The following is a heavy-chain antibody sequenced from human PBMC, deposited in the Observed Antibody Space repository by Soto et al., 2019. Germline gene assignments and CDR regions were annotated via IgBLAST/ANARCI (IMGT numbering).Heavy chain of an antibody. CDR1: GFTVSSNY. V-gene: IGHV3-66*01. CDR2: TYSGGST. J-gene: IGHJ4*02. D-gene: IGHD3-16*01. CDR3: GWGATWGSWGGYYFDY. Sequence: EVQLVESGGGLVQPGESLRLSCAASGFTVSSNYISWVRQAPGKGLEWVSVTYSGGSTYYADSVKGRFTISRDNSKNTLCLQLSSRRGEGTAVYFGGWGATWGSWGGYYFDYWGQGTLVTVSS.